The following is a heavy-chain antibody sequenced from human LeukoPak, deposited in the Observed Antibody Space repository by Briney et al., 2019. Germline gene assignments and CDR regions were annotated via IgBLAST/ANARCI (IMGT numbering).Heavy chain of an antibody. Sequence: ASVKVSCKASGYTFGTHWMHWVRQAPGQGLEWMAIINPSGDFRSYAQKFQGRLTVTRDMSTNTVYMELSSLRSEDTAVYYCARVDSTSPHELDYWGQGTLVTVSS. CDR3: ARVDSTSPHELDY. CDR1: GYTFGTHW. CDR2: INPSGDFR. J-gene: IGHJ4*02. V-gene: IGHV1-46*01. D-gene: IGHD6-6*01.